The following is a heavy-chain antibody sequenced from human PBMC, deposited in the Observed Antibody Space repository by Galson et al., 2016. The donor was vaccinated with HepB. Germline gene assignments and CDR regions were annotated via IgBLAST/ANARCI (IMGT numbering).Heavy chain of an antibody. CDR1: GLTFSDFY. V-gene: IGHV3-11*06. CDR2: ISSSSSHT. D-gene: IGHD6-19*01. CDR3: ARVDYGSGWREGWFDP. Sequence: SLRLSCAASGLTFSDFYMSWIRQAPGKGLEWVSYISSSSSHTNYADSVKGRFTIPRDNANNSLYLQMNSLRVEDTAVYYRARVDYGSGWREGWFDPWGQGTLVTVSS. J-gene: IGHJ5*02.